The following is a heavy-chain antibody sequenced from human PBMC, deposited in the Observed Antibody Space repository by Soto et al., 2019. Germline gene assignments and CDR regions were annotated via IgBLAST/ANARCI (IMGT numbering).Heavy chain of an antibody. CDR3: ARQASGYYYGWFDP. CDR1: GGSIIDSTYY. D-gene: IGHD3-22*01. CDR2: IFYSGGT. V-gene: IGHV4-39*01. Sequence: QLLLQESGPGLVKPSETLSLTCTVSGGSIIDSTYYWAWIRQSPGKGLEWIGTIFYSGGTFYTPSLKSRVTMSVYTSNNQFSLKRSSVTAADTAVYYCARQASGYYYGWFDPWGQGTLVTVAS. J-gene: IGHJ5*02.